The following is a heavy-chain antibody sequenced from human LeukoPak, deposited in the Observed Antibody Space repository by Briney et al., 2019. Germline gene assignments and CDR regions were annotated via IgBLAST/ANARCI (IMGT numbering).Heavy chain of an antibody. CDR2: ISAYNGNT. CDR1: GYTFTSYG. D-gene: IGHD4/OR15-4a*01. V-gene: IGHV1-18*01. Sequence: ASVKVSCKASGYTFTSYGISWVRQAPGQGLEWMGWISAYNGNTNYAQKLQGRVTMTTDTSTSTAYMELRSLRSDDTAVYYCAREGASPRDNYYYGMDVWGQGTTVTVSS. J-gene: IGHJ6*02. CDR3: AREGASPRDNYYYGMDV.